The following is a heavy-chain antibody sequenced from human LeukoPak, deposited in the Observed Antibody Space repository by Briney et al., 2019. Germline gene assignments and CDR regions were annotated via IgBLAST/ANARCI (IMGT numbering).Heavy chain of an antibody. D-gene: IGHD2-2*01. CDR3: ARSPTGRPAAIRAPHHFDY. CDR2: MNPNSGNT. Sequence: ASVKVSCKASGYTFTSYDINWVRQATGQGLEWMGWMNPNSGNTGYAQKFQGRVTMTRNTSISTAYMELSSLRSEDTAVYYCARSPTGRPAAIRAPHHFDYWGQGTLVTVSS. J-gene: IGHJ4*02. V-gene: IGHV1-8*01. CDR1: GYTFTSYD.